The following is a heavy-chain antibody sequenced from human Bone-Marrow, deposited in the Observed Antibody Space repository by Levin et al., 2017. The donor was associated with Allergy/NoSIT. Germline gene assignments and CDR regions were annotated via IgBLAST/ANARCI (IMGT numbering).Heavy chain of an antibody. CDR3: AKDDGTADYSFDS. CDR1: GFTFSTYA. Sequence: GGSLRLSCAASGFTFSTYAMNWVRQAPGQGLEWVSSVSDGGDYTFYADSVKGRFTISRDNSKNTLYLQMNSLRAEDTALYYGAKDDGTADYSFDSWGQGTLVTVSS. V-gene: IGHV3-23*01. J-gene: IGHJ4*02. CDR2: VSDGGDYT. D-gene: IGHD2-21*01.